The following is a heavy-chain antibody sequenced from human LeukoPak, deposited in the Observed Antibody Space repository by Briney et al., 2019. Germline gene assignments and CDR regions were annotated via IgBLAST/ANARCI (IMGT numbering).Heavy chain of an antibody. CDR2: IYPGNADA. CDR1: GYSLINHW. V-gene: IGHV5-51*01. D-gene: IGHD3-22*01. CDR3: ARQGSYDNSGYSFDY. J-gene: IGHJ4*02. Sequence: GESLKISCKASGYSLINHWIGWVRQLPGKGLDWMGIIYPGNADATYSPSFQGQVTISADKSTTTVYLQWSSLKASDTAMYYCARQGSYDNSGYSFDYWGQGTLVTVSS.